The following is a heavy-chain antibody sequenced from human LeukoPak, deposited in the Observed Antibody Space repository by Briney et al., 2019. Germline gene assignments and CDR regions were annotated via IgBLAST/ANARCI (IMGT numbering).Heavy chain of an antibody. Sequence: GGSLRLSCAASGFTFSNHWMSWVRQAPGKGLEWVADIKKDGSEKYYMDSVKGRFTISRDNGKSSLYLQMNSLRAEDTAVYHCARISNYYYEGTGYFMDKHDAFDIWGQGTMVTVSS. V-gene: IGHV3-7*01. CDR3: ARISNYYYEGTGYFMDKHDAFDI. CDR2: IKKDGSEK. CDR1: GFTFSNHW. J-gene: IGHJ3*02. D-gene: IGHD3-22*01.